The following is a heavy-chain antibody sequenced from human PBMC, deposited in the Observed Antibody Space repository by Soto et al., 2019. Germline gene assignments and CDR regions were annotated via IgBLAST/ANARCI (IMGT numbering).Heavy chain of an antibody. J-gene: IGHJ5*02. CDR3: ARGGELERRTDWFDP. D-gene: IGHD1-1*01. V-gene: IGHV4-34*01. Sequence: SSETLCLTCAVYGGSFSGYYWSWIRQPPGKGLEWIGEINHSGSTNYNPSLKSRVTISVDTSKNQFSLKLSSVTAADTAVYYCARGGELERRTDWFDPWGQGTLVTVSS. CDR2: INHSGST. CDR1: GGSFSGYY.